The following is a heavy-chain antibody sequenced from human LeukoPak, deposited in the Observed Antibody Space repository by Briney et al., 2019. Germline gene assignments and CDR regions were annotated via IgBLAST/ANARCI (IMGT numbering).Heavy chain of an antibody. V-gene: IGHV1-18*01. D-gene: IGHD3-9*01. J-gene: IGHJ4*02. CDR3: ARSRYFDWSPHNYFDY. CDR1: GYIFTSYG. CDR2: ISAYNGNT. Sequence: ASVKVSCKASGYIFTSYGISWVRQAPGQGLEWMGWISAYNGNTNYAQKLQSRVTMTTDTSTSTAYMELRSLRSDDTAVYYCARSRYFDWSPHNYFDYWGQGTLVTVSS.